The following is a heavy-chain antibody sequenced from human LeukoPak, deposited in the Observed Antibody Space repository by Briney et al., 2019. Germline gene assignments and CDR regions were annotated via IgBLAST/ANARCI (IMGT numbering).Heavy chain of an antibody. Sequence: LSETLFLTCSVFGGSISSYYWSWVRQPPGKGLEWIGYVSYSGSTDYNPSLKSRVIISIDTSKTQFSLRLRSVTAADTAVYYCARTSNYWSPYFDYWGQGALVTVSS. V-gene: IGHV4-59*01. J-gene: IGHJ4*02. CDR2: VSYSGST. D-gene: IGHD1-1*01. CDR1: GGSISSYY. CDR3: ARTSNYWSPYFDY.